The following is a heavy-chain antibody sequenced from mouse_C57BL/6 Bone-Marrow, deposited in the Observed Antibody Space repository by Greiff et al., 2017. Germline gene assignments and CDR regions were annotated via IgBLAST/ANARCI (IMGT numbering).Heavy chain of an antibody. CDR3: ARSIYYGPHYYAMDY. J-gene: IGHJ4*01. D-gene: IGHD2-1*01. CDR1: GYAFTNYL. CDR2: INPGSGGT. V-gene: IGHV1-54*01. Sequence: QVQLQQSGAELVRPGTSVKVSCKASGYAFTNYLIEWVKQRPGQGLEWIGVINPGSGGTNYNEKFKGKATLTADKSSSTAYMQLSSLTSEDSAVYFCARSIYYGPHYYAMDYWGQGTSVTVAS.